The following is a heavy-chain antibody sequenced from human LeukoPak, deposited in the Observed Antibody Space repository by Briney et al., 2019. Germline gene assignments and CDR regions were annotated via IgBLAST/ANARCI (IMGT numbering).Heavy chain of an antibody. CDR2: IWFDGTEGPDK. V-gene: IGHV3-33*06. CDR3: AKEAGSGWCYFDN. J-gene: IGHJ4*02. CDR1: GFTFSSYG. Sequence: PGGSLRLSCAASGFTFSSYGMHWARQAPGKGLEWVAAIWFDGTEGPDKNYADSVRGRFLISRDDSKNTLFLQMNNLRAEDTAVYYCAKEAGSGWCYFDNWGQGTLVTVSS. D-gene: IGHD6-19*01.